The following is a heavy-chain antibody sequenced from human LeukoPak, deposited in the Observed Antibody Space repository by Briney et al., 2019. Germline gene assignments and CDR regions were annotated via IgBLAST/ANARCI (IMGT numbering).Heavy chain of an antibody. V-gene: IGHV3-21*01. CDR2: ISPSSDYI. CDR3: ARDRLGTSLAGSDY. Sequence: GGSLRLSCAASGFTFSNYYMNWVRQAPGKGLEWVSYISPSSDYIFYADSVKGRFTISRDNAKNSLYVQMNSLRAEDTAVYFCARDRLGTSLAGSDYWGQGTLVTVSS. CDR1: GFTFSNYY. D-gene: IGHD2-2*01. J-gene: IGHJ4*02.